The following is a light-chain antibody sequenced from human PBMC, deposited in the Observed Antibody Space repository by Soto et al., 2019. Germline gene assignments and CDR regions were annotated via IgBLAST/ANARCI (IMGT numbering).Light chain of an antibody. CDR3: SSYAGSRTFV. J-gene: IGLJ2*01. V-gene: IGLV2-23*01. Sequence: QSVLTQPASVSGSPEQSITISCTGTSSDVGAYNLVSWYQQLPGKAPILIIYEGTKRPSGISHRFSGSKSDNPASLPISGLRAEDEAHYHSSSYAGSRTFVFGGGTK. CDR2: EGT. CDR1: SSDVGAYNL.